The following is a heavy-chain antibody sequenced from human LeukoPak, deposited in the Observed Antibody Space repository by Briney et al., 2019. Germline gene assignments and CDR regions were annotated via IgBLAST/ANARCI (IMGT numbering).Heavy chain of an antibody. CDR1: GFTFSSYA. V-gene: IGHV3-30*01. Sequence: GGSLRLSCAASGFTFSSYAMHWVRQAPGKGLEWVAVISYDGSNKYYADSVKGRFTISRDNSKNTLYPQMNSLRAEDTAVYYCARVGYSYDFSYYYYMDVWGKGTTVTVSS. CDR3: ARVGYSYDFSYYYYMDV. D-gene: IGHD5-18*01. J-gene: IGHJ6*03. CDR2: ISYDGSNK.